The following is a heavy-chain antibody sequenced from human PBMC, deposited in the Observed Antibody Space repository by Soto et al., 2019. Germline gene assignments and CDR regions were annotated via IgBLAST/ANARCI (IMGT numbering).Heavy chain of an antibody. CDR3: ARDGGSFWFGELSRYYYYGMDV. CDR1: GFTFSSYA. J-gene: IGHJ6*02. D-gene: IGHD3-10*01. V-gene: IGHV3-30-3*01. CDR2: ISYDGSNK. Sequence: GGSLRLSCAASGFTFSSYAMHWVRQAPGKGLEWVAVISYDGSNKYYADSVKGRFTISRDNSENTLYLQMNSLRAEDTAVYYCARDGGSFWFGELSRYYYYGMDVWGQGTTVTVSS.